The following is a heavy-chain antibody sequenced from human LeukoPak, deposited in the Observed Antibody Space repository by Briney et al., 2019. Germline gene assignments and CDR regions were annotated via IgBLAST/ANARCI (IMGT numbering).Heavy chain of an antibody. J-gene: IGHJ4*02. CDR2: ISGSGGNT. CDR1: GFTFSSYA. D-gene: IGHD3-22*01. CDR3: AKDQEYYDSSGYYYDY. Sequence: GGSLRLSCAASGFTFSSYAMSWVRQAPGKGLEWVSAISGSGGNTYYADSVKGRFTISRDNSKNTLYLQMNSLRAEDTAVYYCAKDQEYYDSSGYYYDYWGQGTLVTVSS. V-gene: IGHV3-23*01.